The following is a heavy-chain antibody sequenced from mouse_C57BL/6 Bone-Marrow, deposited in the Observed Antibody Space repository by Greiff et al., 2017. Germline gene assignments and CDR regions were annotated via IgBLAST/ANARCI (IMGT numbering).Heavy chain of an antibody. V-gene: IGHV7-3*01. J-gene: IGHJ4*01. Sequence: EVHLVESGGGLVQPGGSLSLSCAASGFTFTDYYMSWVRQPPGKALAWLGFIRNKANGYTTEYSASVKGRFTISRDNSQSILYLQMNALRAEDSATYDCARLDGYLLYYAMDYWGQGTSVTVSS. CDR3: ARLDGYLLYYAMDY. CDR1: GFTFTDYY. D-gene: IGHD2-3*01. CDR2: IRNKANGYTT.